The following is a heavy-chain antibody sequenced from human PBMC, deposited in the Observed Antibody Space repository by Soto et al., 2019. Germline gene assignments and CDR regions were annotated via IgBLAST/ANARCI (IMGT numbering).Heavy chain of an antibody. J-gene: IGHJ3*01. V-gene: IGHV1-2*02. CDR3: ARGCYYDLLTGPGDAARAR. Sequence: VSNRASWYTCLGLDMHWIRQTNGQGLEWMGWINPNSGGTNYAQKFQGRVTMTRDTSISTAYMELSRLRSDDTAVYYCARGCYYDLLTGPGDAARARRGHGTTVPVSS. CDR1: WYTCLGLD. CDR2: INPNSGGT. D-gene: IGHD3-9*01.